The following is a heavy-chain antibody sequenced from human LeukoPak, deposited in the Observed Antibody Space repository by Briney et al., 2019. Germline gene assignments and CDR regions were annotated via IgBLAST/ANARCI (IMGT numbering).Heavy chain of an antibody. CDR3: ARGPNKSDGGNSGSAWFDP. CDR2: INPNSGGT. J-gene: IGHJ5*02. V-gene: IGHV1-2*02. D-gene: IGHD4-23*01. Sequence: ASVKVSCKASGYSFTDYYMHWVRQAPGQGLEWMGWINPNSGGTSYAQKFQGRVTMTRNTSISTAYMELSSLRSEDTAVYYCARGPNKSDGGNSGSAWFDPWGQGTLVTVSS. CDR1: GYSFTDYY.